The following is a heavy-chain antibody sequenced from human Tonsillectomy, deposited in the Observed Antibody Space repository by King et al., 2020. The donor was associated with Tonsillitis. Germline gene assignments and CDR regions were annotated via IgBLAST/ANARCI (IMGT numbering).Heavy chain of an antibody. CDR1: GFTFDDYA. V-gene: IGHV3-9*01. D-gene: IGHD5-18*01. Sequence: VQLVESGGGLVQPGRSLRLSCAASGFTFDDYAMHWVRQAPGKGLEWVSGISWNSGSIGYADSVKGRFTISRDNAKNSLYLQMNSLRAEDTALYYCAKDPGGHTTMIDYWGQGTLVTVSS. CDR2: ISWNSGSI. CDR3: AKDPGGHTTMIDY. J-gene: IGHJ4*02.